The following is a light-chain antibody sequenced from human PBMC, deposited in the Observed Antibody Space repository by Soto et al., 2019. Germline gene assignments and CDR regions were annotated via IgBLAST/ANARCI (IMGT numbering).Light chain of an antibody. CDR1: SSGVGNDNF. CDR3: SSYTTSSNDE. J-gene: IGLJ1*01. V-gene: IGLV2-14*01. Sequence: QSVLTQPASLSVSPGQSITISCTGTSSGVGNDNFVSWNQQLLGNEHKLMMYEVSNRRSGVSTLFSGSKSGNTPSLTMSGLQAEKDAAYYCSSYTTSSNDEFRSATKVNVL. CDR2: EVS.